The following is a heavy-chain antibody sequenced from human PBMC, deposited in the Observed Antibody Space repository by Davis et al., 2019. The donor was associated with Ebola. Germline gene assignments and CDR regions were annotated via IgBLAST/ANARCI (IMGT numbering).Heavy chain of an antibody. V-gene: IGHV3-48*03. Sequence: GGSLRLSCAASGFTFSSYEMNWVRQAPGKGLEWVSYISSSGSTIYYADSVKGRFTISRDNSKNTLYLQMNSLRAEDTAVYYCAKWGCSGGSCYGIDYWGQGTLVTVSS. J-gene: IGHJ4*02. CDR3: AKWGCSGGSCYGIDY. CDR1: GFTFSSYE. CDR2: ISSSGSTI. D-gene: IGHD2-15*01.